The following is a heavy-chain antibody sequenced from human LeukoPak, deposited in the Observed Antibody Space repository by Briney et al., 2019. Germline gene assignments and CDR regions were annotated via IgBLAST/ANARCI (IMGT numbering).Heavy chain of an antibody. CDR1: GYTLTELS. D-gene: IGHD3-10*01. Sequence: ASVKVSCKVSGYTLTELSMHWVRQAPGKGLEWMGGFDPEDGETIYAQKFQGRVTMTEDTSTDTAYMGLSSLRSEDTAVYYCATVFGYYGSGSSPHWYFDLWGRGTLVTVSS. J-gene: IGHJ2*01. CDR2: FDPEDGET. V-gene: IGHV1-24*01. CDR3: ATVFGYYGSGSSPHWYFDL.